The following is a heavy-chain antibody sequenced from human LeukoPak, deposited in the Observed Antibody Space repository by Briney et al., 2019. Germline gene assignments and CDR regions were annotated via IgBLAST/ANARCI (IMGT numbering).Heavy chain of an antibody. J-gene: IGHJ4*02. CDR1: GFSFSNYV. CDR2: IMPNGETR. D-gene: IGHD5-18*01. V-gene: IGHV3-64*01. CDR3: ARGRGYSYGTDY. Sequence: PGGSLRLSCAASGFSFSNYVMHWVRQAPGKGLEYVSAIMPNGETRGYANSMKGRFTISRDNSKNTLYLQMGSLRAEDMAIYYCARGRGYSYGTDYWGQGTLVTVSP.